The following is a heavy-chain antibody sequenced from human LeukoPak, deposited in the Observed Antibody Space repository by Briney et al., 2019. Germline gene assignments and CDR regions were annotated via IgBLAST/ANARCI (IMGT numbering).Heavy chain of an antibody. V-gene: IGHV1-8*03. CDR2: MNPNSGNT. Sequence: ASVKVSCKASGYTFTSYDINWVRQATGQGLEWMGWMNPNSGNTGYAQKFQGRVTTTRNTSISTAYVELSSLRSEDTAVYYCARGLGYCSGGSCYRRFDPWGQGTLVTVSS. CDR1: GYTFTSYD. D-gene: IGHD2-15*01. J-gene: IGHJ5*02. CDR3: ARGLGYCSGGSCYRRFDP.